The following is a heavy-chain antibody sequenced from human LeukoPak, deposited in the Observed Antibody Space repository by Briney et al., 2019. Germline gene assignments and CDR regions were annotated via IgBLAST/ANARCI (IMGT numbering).Heavy chain of an antibody. Sequence: KPSETLSLTCAVYGGPLSDYHWRWIRQPPGKGLEWIGEISHSGSTNYNPSLKSRVTISVDTSKNQFSLKLSSVTAADTAVYYCARVKIEASGYVVDYWGQGTLVTVSP. CDR3: ARVKIEASGYVVDY. CDR2: ISHSGST. D-gene: IGHD6-25*01. CDR1: GGPLSDYH. J-gene: IGHJ4*02. V-gene: IGHV4-34*01.